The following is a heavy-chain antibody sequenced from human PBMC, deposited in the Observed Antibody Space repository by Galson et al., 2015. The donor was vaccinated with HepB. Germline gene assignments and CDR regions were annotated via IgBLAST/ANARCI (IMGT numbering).Heavy chain of an antibody. J-gene: IGHJ6*02. CDR2: IWYDGSNK. CDR3: AREGIVVVPAAPSARPRYYYYLGMDV. V-gene: IGHV3-33*01. CDR1: GFTFSSYG. D-gene: IGHD2-2*01. Sequence: SLRLSCAASGFTFSSYGMHWVRQAPGKGLEWVAVIWYDGSNKYYADSVKGRFTISRDNSKNTLYLQMNSLRAEDTAVYYCAREGIVVVPAAPSARPRYYYYLGMDVWGQGTTVTVSS.